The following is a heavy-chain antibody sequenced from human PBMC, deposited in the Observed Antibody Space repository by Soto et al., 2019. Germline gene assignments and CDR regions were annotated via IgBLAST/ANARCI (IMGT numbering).Heavy chain of an antibody. CDR2: ITSSGDT. J-gene: IGHJ6*02. Sequence: EVQLVESGGGLLQPGESLRLSCVGSGFIFSTYDMHWVRQPTGRGLEWVSAITSSGDTYYAASVKGRFTISRENAKSSCYLQVSSLRAEDTAVYYCARGQYYGVDIWGQGTTVTVSS. V-gene: IGHV3-13*01. CDR3: ARGQYYGVDI. CDR1: GFIFSTYD.